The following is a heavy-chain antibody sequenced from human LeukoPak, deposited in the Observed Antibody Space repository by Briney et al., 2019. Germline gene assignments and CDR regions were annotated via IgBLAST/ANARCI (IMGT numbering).Heavy chain of an antibody. CDR2: TRNKANSYTT. CDR1: GFSFSNAW. V-gene: IGHV3-72*01. Sequence: GGSLRLSCAASGFSFSNAWMSWVRQGPGKGLEWVGRTRNKANSYTTEYAASVKGRFTISRDDSKNSLYLQMNSLKTEDTAVYYCARVSGGSYWEYYFDYWGQGTLVTVSS. J-gene: IGHJ4*02. CDR3: ARVSGGSYWEYYFDY. D-gene: IGHD1-26*01.